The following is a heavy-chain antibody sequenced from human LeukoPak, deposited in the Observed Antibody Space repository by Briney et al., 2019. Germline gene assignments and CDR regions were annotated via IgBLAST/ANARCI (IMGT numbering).Heavy chain of an antibody. CDR2: ISSSGSTK. D-gene: IGHD5-12*01. CDR1: GFIFSSYE. Sequence: GGSLRLSCATSGFIFSSYEMNWVRQAPGKGLEWVSYISSSGSTKYYADSVKGRFTMSRDNAKNSVYLQMNSLRVEDTAVYYCARDLVDIAATIPLDFWGQGTPVTVSS. J-gene: IGHJ4*02. V-gene: IGHV3-48*03. CDR3: ARDLVDIAATIPLDF.